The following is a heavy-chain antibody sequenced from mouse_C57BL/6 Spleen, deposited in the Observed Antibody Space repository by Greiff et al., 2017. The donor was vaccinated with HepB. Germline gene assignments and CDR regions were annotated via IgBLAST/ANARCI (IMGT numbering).Heavy chain of an antibody. D-gene: IGHD2-4*01. V-gene: IGHV14-4*01. CDR2: IDPENGDT. J-gene: IGHJ2*01. Sequence: QLVESGAELVRPGASVKLSCTASGFNIKDDYMHWVKQRPEQGLEWIGWIDPENGDTEYASKFQGKATITADTSSNTAYLQLSSLTSEDTAVYYCTTAGYDYDYWGQGTTLTVSS. CDR3: TTAGYDYDY. CDR1: GFNIKDDY.